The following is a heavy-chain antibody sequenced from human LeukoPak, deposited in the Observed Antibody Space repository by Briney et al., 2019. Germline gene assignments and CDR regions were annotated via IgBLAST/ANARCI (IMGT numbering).Heavy chain of an antibody. Sequence: GESLKISCRASGYSFSTNWIGWVRQAPGQGLEWMGWISAYNGNTNYAQKLQGRVTMTTDTSTSTAYMELRSLRSDDTAVYYCARDASSSWPVHYYYGMDVWGQGTTVTVSS. CDR1: GYSFSTNW. V-gene: IGHV1-18*04. D-gene: IGHD6-13*01. CDR2: ISAYNGNT. J-gene: IGHJ6*02. CDR3: ARDASSSWPVHYYYGMDV.